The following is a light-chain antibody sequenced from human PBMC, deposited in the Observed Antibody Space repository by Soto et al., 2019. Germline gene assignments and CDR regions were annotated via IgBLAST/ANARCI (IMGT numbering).Light chain of an antibody. CDR3: QQYHNWPPYT. Sequence: EIVMTQSPGTLSVSPGERATLSCRASQSISRNLAWYQQRPGRAPRLLIYGVSTRASGIPARFSGSGSETEFTLSISSLQSEDFAVYYCQQYHNWPPYTFGQGTKLE. J-gene: IGKJ2*01. CDR1: QSISRN. V-gene: IGKV3-15*01. CDR2: GVS.